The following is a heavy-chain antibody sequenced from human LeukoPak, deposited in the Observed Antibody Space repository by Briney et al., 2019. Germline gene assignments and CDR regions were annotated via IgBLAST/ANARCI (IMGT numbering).Heavy chain of an antibody. CDR3: VKGGGYYGSGTYYNHYFDS. CDR2: ISWNTNTI. Sequence: PGRSLRLSCAASGFSFDDFAMHWVRQRPGKGLEWVSGISWNTNTIQYADSVKGRFTISRDNAKKSLYLQMNSLRLEDMALYYCVKGGGYYGSGTYYNHYFDSWGQGTLVTVSS. V-gene: IGHV3-9*03. CDR1: GFSFDDFA. J-gene: IGHJ4*02. D-gene: IGHD3-10*01.